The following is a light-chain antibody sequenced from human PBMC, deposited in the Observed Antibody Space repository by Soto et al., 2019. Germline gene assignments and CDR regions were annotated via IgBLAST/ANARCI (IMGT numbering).Light chain of an antibody. J-gene: IGKJ3*01. CDR3: QQYNDWPPIT. CDR2: GAS. Sequence: EVVMTQSPATLSLSPGERATLSCRASQSVSSDLAWYQQKPGQAPRLLIYGASTRATDIPARFSGGGSGTEFTLTISSLQSEDFAMYYCQQYNDWPPITFGPGTKVDIK. CDR1: QSVSSD. V-gene: IGKV3-15*01.